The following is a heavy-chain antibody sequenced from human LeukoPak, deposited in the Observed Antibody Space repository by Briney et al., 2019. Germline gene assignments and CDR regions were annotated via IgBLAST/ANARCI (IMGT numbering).Heavy chain of an antibody. D-gene: IGHD3-10*01. CDR2: IYYSGST. CDR1: GGSISSSSYY. V-gene: IGHV4-39*07. CDR3: ARVRYYFDY. J-gene: IGHJ4*02. Sequence: SETLSLTCTVSGGSISSSSYYWGWIRQPPGKGLEWIGSIYYSGSTYYNPSLKSRVTVSVDTSKNQFSLKLSSVTAADTAVYYCARVRYYFDYWGQGTLVTVSS.